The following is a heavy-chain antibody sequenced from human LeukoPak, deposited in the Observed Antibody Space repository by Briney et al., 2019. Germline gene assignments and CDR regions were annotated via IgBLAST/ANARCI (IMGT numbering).Heavy chain of an antibody. CDR1: GFTFSSYW. D-gene: IGHD5-24*01. V-gene: IGHV3-74*01. CDR2: INSDGST. CDR3: VMGRAYNY. Sequence: GGSLRLSCAASGFTFSSYWMHWVRQAPGKGLVWVSRINSDGSTNYADSVKGRFTISRDNAKNTLFLQMSSLRAEDTAVYYCVMGRAYNYWGQGTMVTVSS. J-gene: IGHJ3*01.